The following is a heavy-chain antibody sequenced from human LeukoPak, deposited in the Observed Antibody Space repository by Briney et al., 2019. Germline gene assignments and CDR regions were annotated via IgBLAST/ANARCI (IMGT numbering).Heavy chain of an antibody. D-gene: IGHD6-13*01. V-gene: IGHV3-23*01. CDR3: AKTRPLDSSSWSHGDY. CDR1: GFTFSSYA. J-gene: IGHJ4*02. CDR2: ISGSGDST. Sequence: GGSLRLSCAASGFTFSSYAMSWVRQAPGKGLEWVSAISGSGDSTYYGDSVKGRFTISRDNSKNTPYLQMNSLRAEDTAVYYCAKTRPLDSSSWSHGDYWGQGTLVTVSS.